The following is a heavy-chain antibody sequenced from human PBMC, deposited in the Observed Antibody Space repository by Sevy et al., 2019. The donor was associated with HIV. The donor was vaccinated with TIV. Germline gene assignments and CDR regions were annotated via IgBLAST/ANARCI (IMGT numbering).Heavy chain of an antibody. V-gene: IGHV3-48*03. Sequence: GGSLRLSCAASGFTFSAYDMSWVRQAPGKGLEWVSHITGGGHTMYYIDSVKDRFTVSRDNARNSLHLQMNSLRDEDTAVYYCAREDNSGYMYYFDFWGQGTLVTVSS. CDR3: AREDNSGYMYYFDF. CDR1: GFTFSAYD. J-gene: IGHJ4*02. CDR2: ITGGGHTM. D-gene: IGHD3-22*01.